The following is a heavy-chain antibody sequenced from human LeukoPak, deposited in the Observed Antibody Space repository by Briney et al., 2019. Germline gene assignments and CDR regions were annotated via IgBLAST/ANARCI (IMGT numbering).Heavy chain of an antibody. J-gene: IGHJ4*02. CDR3: ARDEVVSDYYDSSGDY. CDR2: INPSGGST. V-gene: IGHV1-46*01. CDR1: GYTFTSCY. D-gene: IGHD3-22*01. Sequence: ASVKVSCKASGYTFTSCYMHWVRQAPGQGLEWMGIINPSGGSTSYAQKFQGRVTMTRDTSTSTVYMELSSLRSEDTAVYYCARDEVVSDYYDSSGDYWGQGTLVTVSS.